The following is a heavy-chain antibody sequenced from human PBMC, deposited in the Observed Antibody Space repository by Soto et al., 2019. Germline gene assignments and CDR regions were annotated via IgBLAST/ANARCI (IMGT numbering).Heavy chain of an antibody. J-gene: IGHJ5*02. Sequence: QVQLVQSGAEVRKPGSSVKVSCTASGGTFTNYSVHWLRQAPGQGLEWLGGIVPLFGTTNYAQRFRGRVTITADESTNTAYMDLRSLRSEDTAIYYCARSHEYSSGWYNCFDPWGQGTLVTVSS. CDR1: GGTFTNYS. V-gene: IGHV1-69*01. D-gene: IGHD6-19*01. CDR3: ARSHEYSSGWYNCFDP. CDR2: IVPLFGTT.